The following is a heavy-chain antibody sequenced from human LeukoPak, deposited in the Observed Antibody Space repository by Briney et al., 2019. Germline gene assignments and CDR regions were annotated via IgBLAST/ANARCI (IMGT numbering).Heavy chain of an antibody. V-gene: IGHV3-7*01. CDR3: GVLY. J-gene: IGHJ4*02. CDR1: GFRFSSSW. Sequence: GGSLRLSCAASGFRFSSSWMNWVRQAPGKGLEWVANIKEDGSETYYVDSVKSRFTISRDNAKNSLYLQMTSLRTEDTAVYYCGVLYGGQGTLVTVSS. CDR2: IKEDGSET. D-gene: IGHD4/OR15-4a*01.